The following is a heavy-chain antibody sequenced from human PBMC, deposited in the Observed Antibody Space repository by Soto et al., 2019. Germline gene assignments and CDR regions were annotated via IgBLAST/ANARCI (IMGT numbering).Heavy chain of an antibody. CDR1: GDSISSYY. CDR2: LYYGRIA. V-gene: IGHV4-59*01. J-gene: IGHJ4*02. CDR3: ALRSMAVVPEY. D-gene: IGHD3-22*01. Sequence: QVQLQESGPGLVKPSETLSLTCAVSGDSISSYYCMWIRQPPGKGLESIGYLYYGRIANYIPSLRSRVTLSVDTSMNQCSLTLSSMTAADTAVYYCALRSMAVVPEYWGQGTLVTVSS.